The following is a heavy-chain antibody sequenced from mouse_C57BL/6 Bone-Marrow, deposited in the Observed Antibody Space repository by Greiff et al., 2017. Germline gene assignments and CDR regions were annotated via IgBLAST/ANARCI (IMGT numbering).Heavy chain of an antibody. CDR2: INPNNGGT. CDR1: GYTFTDYY. J-gene: IGHJ4*01. CDR3: ARGGYYGRSYEAMDY. Sequence: VQLQQSGPELVKPGASVKISCKASGYTFTDYYMNWVKQSHGKSLEWIGDINPNNGGTSYNQKFKGKATLTVDKSSSTAYMELRRLTSEDSAVYYCARGGYYGRSYEAMDYWGQGTPAIDSS. D-gene: IGHD1-1*01. V-gene: IGHV1-26*01.